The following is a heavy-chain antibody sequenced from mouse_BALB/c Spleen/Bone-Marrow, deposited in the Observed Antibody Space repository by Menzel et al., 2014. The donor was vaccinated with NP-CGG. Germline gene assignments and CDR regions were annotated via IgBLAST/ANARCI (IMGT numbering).Heavy chain of an antibody. D-gene: IGHD2-14*01. CDR3: ARHREVRPFAY. J-gene: IGHJ3*01. Sequence: EVQRVESGGGLVKPGGSLKLSCAASGFTFSSYAMSWVRQTPEKRPEWVATISSGGSYTYYPDSVKGRFTISRDNAKNTLYLQMSSLRSEDTAMYYCARHREVRPFAYWGQGTLVTVSA. CDR1: GFTFSSYA. V-gene: IGHV5-9-3*01. CDR2: ISSGGSYT.